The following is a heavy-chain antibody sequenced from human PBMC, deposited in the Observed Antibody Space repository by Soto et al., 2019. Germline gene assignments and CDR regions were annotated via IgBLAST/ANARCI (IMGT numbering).Heavy chain of an antibody. D-gene: IGHD1-26*01. CDR3: VRGASLNFDY. V-gene: IGHV3-30*03. Sequence: GGSLRLSCAASGFTFSSYGMHWVRQAPGKGLEWVTVISYDGSNKYYADSVKCRFTISRDNAKNSLYLQMNSLRAEDTAFYYCVRGASLNFDYWGQGTLVTVSS. J-gene: IGHJ4*02. CDR1: GFTFSSYG. CDR2: ISYDGSNK.